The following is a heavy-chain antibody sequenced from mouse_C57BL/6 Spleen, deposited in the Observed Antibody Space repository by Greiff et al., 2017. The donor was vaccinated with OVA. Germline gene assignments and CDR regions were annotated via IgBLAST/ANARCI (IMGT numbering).Heavy chain of an antibody. CDR2: ISYDGSN. Sequence: DVQLQESGPGLVKPSQSLSLTCSVTGYSITSGYYWNWIRQFPGNKLEWMGYISYDGSNNYNPSLKNRISITRDTSKNQFFLKLNSVTTEDTAMYYCARQSVGSWFAYWGQGTLVTVSA. J-gene: IGHJ3*01. CDR1: GYSITSGYY. V-gene: IGHV3-6*01. CDR3: ARQSVGSWFAY.